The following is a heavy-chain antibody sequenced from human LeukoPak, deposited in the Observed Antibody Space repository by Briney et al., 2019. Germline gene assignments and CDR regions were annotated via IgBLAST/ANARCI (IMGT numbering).Heavy chain of an antibody. CDR1: GFTFSSYE. J-gene: IGHJ6*03. V-gene: IGHV3-48*03. CDR2: ISGSGDTI. D-gene: IGHD3-10*01. CDR3: ARLGRSWFGEYYYHYMDV. Sequence: GGSLRLSCAASGFTFSSYEMNWVRQAPGKGLEWVSHISGSGDTIYYRDSVKGRFTISRDNAKKSLHLQIDSLRAEDTAVYYCARLGRSWFGEYYYHYMDVWGKGTTVTVSS.